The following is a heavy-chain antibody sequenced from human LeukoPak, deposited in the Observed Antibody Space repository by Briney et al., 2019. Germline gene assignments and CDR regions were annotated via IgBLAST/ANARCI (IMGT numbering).Heavy chain of an antibody. CDR2: INTDGSGT. CDR1: GFTFSSYW. Sequence: GGSLRLSCAASGFTFSSYWMHWVRQAPGKGLVWVSRINTDGSGTSYADSVKGRFTISRDNAKNTLYLQMNSLRAEDTAVYYCARGRYSGYDYYYYYYMDVWGKGTTVTISS. J-gene: IGHJ6*03. CDR3: ARGRYSGYDYYYYYYMDV. D-gene: IGHD5-12*01. V-gene: IGHV3-74*01.